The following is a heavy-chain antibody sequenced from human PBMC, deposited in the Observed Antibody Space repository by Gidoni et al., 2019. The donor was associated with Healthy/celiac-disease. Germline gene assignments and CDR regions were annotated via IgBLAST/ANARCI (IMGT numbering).Heavy chain of an antibody. CDR2: IIPIFGTA. Sequence: QAQLVQSVPEVKTPGTSVTVCCKASGRTFSRYAITWVRQAPGQGLEWMGGIIPIFGTANYAQKFQGRVTITADESTSTAYMELSSLRSEDTAVYYCAREWADGYSGYETTTAWGQGTLVTVPS. CDR3: AREWADGYSGYETTTA. CDR1: GRTFSRYA. D-gene: IGHD5-12*01. V-gene: IGHV1-69*01. J-gene: IGHJ4*02.